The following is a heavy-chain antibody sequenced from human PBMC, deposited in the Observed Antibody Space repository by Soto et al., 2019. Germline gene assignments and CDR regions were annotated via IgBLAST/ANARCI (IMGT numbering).Heavy chain of an antibody. V-gene: IGHV4-4*07. CDR2: IYTSGST. CDR1: GGSISSYY. CDR3: ARQLVGATTLDWFDP. D-gene: IGHD1-26*01. J-gene: IGHJ5*02. Sequence: QVQLQESGPGLVKPSETLSLTYTVSGGSISSYYWSWIRQPAGKGLEWIGRIYTSGSTNYNPSLKSRVTMSVDTSKNQFSRKLSSVTAADTAVYYCARQLVGATTLDWFDPWGQGTLVTVSS.